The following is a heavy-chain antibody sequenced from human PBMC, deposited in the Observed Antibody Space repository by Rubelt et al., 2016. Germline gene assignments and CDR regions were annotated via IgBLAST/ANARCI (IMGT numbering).Heavy chain of an antibody. Sequence: QVRLQQWGGGLLKASETLSLTCAVYGEPLSNYLWTWVRQSPGKGLEWIGEVSHSGGPNSIPSLEGRLTTSMDTSRNQVSMRLTSVVAADSATYYCGRGPDCLGISGVLQWGQGVPVTVSS. V-gene: IGHV4-34*02. CDR1: GEPLSNYL. CDR2: VSHSGGP. D-gene: IGHD6-19*01. J-gene: IGHJ1*01. CDR3: GRGPDCLGISGVLQ.